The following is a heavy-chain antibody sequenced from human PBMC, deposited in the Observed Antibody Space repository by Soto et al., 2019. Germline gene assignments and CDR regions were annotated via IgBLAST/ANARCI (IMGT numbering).Heavy chain of an antibody. Sequence: QVQLVQYGADVQRPGSSVRVSCKASGDTFNFYSITWVRQAPGLGLQWMGRINPILSMSNYAPRFQGRVTMTADKSTSTAYMELSSLRSEDTAMYYCATSYGSGYRAFDSWGQGALVTVSS. CDR2: INPILSMS. D-gene: IGHD3-10*01. J-gene: IGHJ4*02. V-gene: IGHV1-69*02. CDR3: ATSYGSGYRAFDS. CDR1: GDTFNFYS.